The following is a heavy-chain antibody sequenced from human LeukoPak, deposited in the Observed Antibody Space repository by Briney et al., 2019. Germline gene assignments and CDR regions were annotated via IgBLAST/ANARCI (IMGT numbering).Heavy chain of an antibody. J-gene: IGHJ4*02. Sequence: SETLSLTCAVYGGSFSGYYWSWIRKPPGKALEWIGEINHSGSTNYNPSLKSRVTISVDTSKNQFSLKLSSVTAADTAVYYCARGRRGTYYYGSGYDYWGQGTLVTVSS. D-gene: IGHD3-10*01. V-gene: IGHV4-34*01. CDR3: ARGRRGTYYYGSGYDY. CDR2: INHSGST. CDR1: GGSFSGYY.